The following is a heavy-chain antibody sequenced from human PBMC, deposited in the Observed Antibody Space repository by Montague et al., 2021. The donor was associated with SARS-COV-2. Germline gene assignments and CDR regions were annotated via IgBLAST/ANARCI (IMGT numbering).Heavy chain of an antibody. D-gene: IGHD1-14*01. J-gene: IGHJ3*01. V-gene: IGHV4-4*07. CDR3: ARETMTGDAFDV. Sequence: KPSFKSRVSISLDTSKNQVSLKLRSVTTADTTVYYCARETMTGDAFDVWGQGTMVNVS.